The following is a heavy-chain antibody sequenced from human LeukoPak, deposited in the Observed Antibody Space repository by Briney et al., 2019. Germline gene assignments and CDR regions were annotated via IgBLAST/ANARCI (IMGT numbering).Heavy chain of an antibody. CDR2: IYYSGNT. D-gene: IGHD2-15*01. Sequence: SETLSLTCTVSGGSVSTYYWNWIRQPPGKGLEWIGYIYYSGNTNFNPSLKSRLTISVDTSNNQFSLKLSSVTAADTAVYYCASTSGYCSGGNCYSAFDYWGQGTLVTVSS. CDR1: GGSVSTYY. J-gene: IGHJ4*02. CDR3: ASTSGYCSGGNCYSAFDY. V-gene: IGHV4-59*02.